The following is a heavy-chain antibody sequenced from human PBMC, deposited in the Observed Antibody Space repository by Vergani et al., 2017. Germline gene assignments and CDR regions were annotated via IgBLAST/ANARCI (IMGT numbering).Heavy chain of an antibody. J-gene: IGHJ4*02. CDR3: ARVYGGCNIHTFDY. V-gene: IGHV4-59*01. CDR2: IYYSGST. D-gene: IGHD4/OR15-4a*01. CDR1: GGSISSYY. Sequence: QVQLQESGPGLVKPSETLSLTCTVSGGSISSYYWSWIRQPPGKGLEWIGYIYYSGSTNYNPSLKSRVTISVDTSKNQFSLKLSSVTAADTAVYYCARVYGGCNIHTFDYWGQGTLVTVSS.